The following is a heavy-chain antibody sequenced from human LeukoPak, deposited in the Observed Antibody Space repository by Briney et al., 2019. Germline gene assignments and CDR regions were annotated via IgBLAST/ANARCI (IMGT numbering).Heavy chain of an antibody. V-gene: IGHV3-23*01. CDR1: GFTFSSGA. CDR2: ISGSGRST. D-gene: IGHD4-17*01. CDR3: ANLGTTVTTPTGGY. J-gene: IGHJ4*02. Sequence: GGSLRLSCAASGFTFSSGAMSWVRQAPGKGLEWVSAISGSGRSTYYADSVKGRFTISRDNSKNTLYLQMNSLRAEDTALYYCANLGTTVTTPTGGYWGQGTLVTVSS.